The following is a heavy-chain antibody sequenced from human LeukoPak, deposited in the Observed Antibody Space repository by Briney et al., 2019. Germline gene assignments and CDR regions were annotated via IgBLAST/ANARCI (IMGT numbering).Heavy chain of an antibody. CDR1: GFTFSEYR. D-gene: IGHD2-8*02. Sequence: PGGSLRLSCAASGFTFSEYRMNWVRQAPGKGREWISYISNDLTTIHYAASVKGRFTISRDNARNSLYLQVDSLRAEDTAVYFCARARGGRTYSETGGYPVFDNWGQGTLVTVSS. J-gene: IGHJ4*02. CDR3: ARARGGRTYSETGGYPVFDN. CDR2: ISNDLTTI. V-gene: IGHV3-48*04.